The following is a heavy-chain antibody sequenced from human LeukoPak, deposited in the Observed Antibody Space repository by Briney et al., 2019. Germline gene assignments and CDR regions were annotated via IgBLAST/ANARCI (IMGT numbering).Heavy chain of an antibody. CDR1: GGPISGSRT. J-gene: IGHJ5*02. CDR3: ARVVTAAGLDL. Sequence: SETLSLTCTVSGGPISGSRTWGWVCQPPGKGLEWIGNIHYDGRTASNPSLKSRVTISLDTSTNQFSLKVNSVTATDTALYYCARVVTAAGLDLWGQGILVSISS. CDR2: IHYDGRT. D-gene: IGHD6-25*01. V-gene: IGHV4-39*07.